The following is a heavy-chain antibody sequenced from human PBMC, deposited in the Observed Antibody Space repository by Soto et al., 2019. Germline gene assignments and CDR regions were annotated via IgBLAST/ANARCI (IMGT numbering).Heavy chain of an antibody. CDR3: ARDLGYYGSGSYSLWFDP. Sequence: ASVKVSCKASGYTFTSYAMHWVRQAPGQRLEWMGWINAGNGNTKYSQKFQGRVTITRDTSASTAYMELSSLRSEDAAVYYCARDLGYYGSGSYSLWFDPWGQGTLVTVSS. D-gene: IGHD3-10*01. V-gene: IGHV1-3*01. CDR1: GYTFTSYA. J-gene: IGHJ5*02. CDR2: INAGNGNT.